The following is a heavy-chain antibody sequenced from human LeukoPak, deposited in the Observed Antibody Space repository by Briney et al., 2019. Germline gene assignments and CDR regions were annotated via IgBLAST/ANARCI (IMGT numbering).Heavy chain of an antibody. Sequence: PGGSLRLSCAASGVTFSSYGMHWVRQATGKGLEWVAVISYDGSNKYYADSVKGRFTISRDNSKNTLYLQMNSLRAEDTAVYYCAKVVHGAYYGGDCLFPLDYWGQGTLVTVSS. CDR3: AKVVHGAYYGGDCLFPLDY. V-gene: IGHV3-30*18. D-gene: IGHD2-21*02. CDR1: GVTFSSYG. J-gene: IGHJ4*02. CDR2: ISYDGSNK.